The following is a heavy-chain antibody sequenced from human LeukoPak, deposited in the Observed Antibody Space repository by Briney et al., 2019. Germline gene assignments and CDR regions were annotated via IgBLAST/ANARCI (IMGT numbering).Heavy chain of an antibody. CDR1: GGSFSSGSYY. J-gene: IGHJ4*02. CDR3: ARGGGYYYDSSGTPHFDY. D-gene: IGHD3-22*01. V-gene: IGHV4-61*01. CDR2: IYYSGST. Sequence: SETLSLTCTVSGGSFSSGSYYWSWIRQPPGKGLEWIGYIYYSGSTNYNPSLKSRVTISVDTSKNQFSLKLSSVTAADTAVYYCARGGGYYYDSSGTPHFDYWGQGTLVTVSS.